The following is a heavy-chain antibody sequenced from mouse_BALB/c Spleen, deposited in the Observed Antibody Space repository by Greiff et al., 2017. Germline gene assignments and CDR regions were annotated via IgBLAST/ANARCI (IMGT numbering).Heavy chain of an antibody. Sequence: DVKLVESGPGLVKPSQSLSLTCTVTGYSITSDYAWNWIRQFPGNKLEWMGYISYSGSTSYNPSLKSRISITRDTSKNQFFLQLNSVTTEDTATYYCAREDYWGQGTTLTVSS. CDR3: AREDY. J-gene: IGHJ2*01. CDR1: GYSITSDYA. CDR2: ISYSGST. V-gene: IGHV3-2*02.